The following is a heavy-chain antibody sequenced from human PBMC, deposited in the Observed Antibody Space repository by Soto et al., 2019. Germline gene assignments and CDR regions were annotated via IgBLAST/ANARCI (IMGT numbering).Heavy chain of an antibody. V-gene: IGHV3-66*01. CDR1: GFTVSSKY. D-gene: IGHD1-26*01. CDR2: IQSGGAT. J-gene: IGHJ4*02. Sequence: GGSLRLSCAATGFTVSSKYMSWVRQAPGKGLEWVSLIQSGGATYYADSVKGRFTISRDSSKNTLHLQMDSLRAEDTAVYYCAKRGWEAPFDYWGQGTLVTVSS. CDR3: AKRGWEAPFDY.